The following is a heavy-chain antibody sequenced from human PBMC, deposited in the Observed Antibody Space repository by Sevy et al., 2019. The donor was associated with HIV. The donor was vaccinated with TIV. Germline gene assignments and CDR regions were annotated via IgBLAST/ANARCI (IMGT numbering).Heavy chain of an antibody. D-gene: IGHD2-15*01. CDR2: INGDGTNT. CDR1: GFTFNRNW. CDR3: ASEVYCSSGRCFSPRFDN. Sequence: GGSVRLSCAASGFTFNRNWMHWVRQAPGKGLVWVSQINGDGTNTNYADSVKGRFTISRDNAKNTVYLQMNSLTVEDTAVYYCASEVYCSSGRCFSPRFDNWGQGTLVTVSS. J-gene: IGHJ4*02. V-gene: IGHV3-74*01.